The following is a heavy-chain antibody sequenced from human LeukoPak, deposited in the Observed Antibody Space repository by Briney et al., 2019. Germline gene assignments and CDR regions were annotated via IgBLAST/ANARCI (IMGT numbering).Heavy chain of an antibody. Sequence: GGSLRLSCAASGFTFSSFTMSWVRQAPGKGLEWVSAISGSGSGTYYADSVKGRFTLSRDNSKNTLFLQMNSLRAEDTAVYYCAKGITSCLIWGQGAMVTVSS. CDR2: ISGSGSGT. CDR1: GFTFSSFT. V-gene: IGHV3-23*01. J-gene: IGHJ3*02. CDR3: AKGITSCLI. D-gene: IGHD2-2*01.